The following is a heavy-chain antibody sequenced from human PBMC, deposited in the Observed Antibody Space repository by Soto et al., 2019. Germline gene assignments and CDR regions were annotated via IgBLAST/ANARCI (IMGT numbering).Heavy chain of an antibody. Sequence: QVQLVESGGGVVQPGRSLRLSCAASGFTFSSYGIHWVRQAPGKGLEWVAFISDDGNNKYYADSVKGRFTISRDNFRNTLYLQMKSLRGEDTAVYYCAKRRNVLRFLEWSSGMEVWGQGTTVNVSS. J-gene: IGHJ6*02. V-gene: IGHV3-30*18. CDR2: ISDDGNNK. D-gene: IGHD3-3*01. CDR1: GFTFSSYG. CDR3: AKRRNVLRFLEWSSGMEV.